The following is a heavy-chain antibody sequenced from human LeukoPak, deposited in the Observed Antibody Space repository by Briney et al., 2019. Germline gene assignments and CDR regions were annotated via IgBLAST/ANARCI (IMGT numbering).Heavy chain of an antibody. Sequence: SETLSLTCTVPGGSISSSNYYRGWIRQPPGKGLVYIGSIHYSGTTYFNPSLKSRVTISVDTSENQFSLKLNSVTAADTAVYYCARGSPYHTWGQGTLVTVSS. CDR2: IHYSGTT. V-gene: IGHV4-39*01. J-gene: IGHJ5*02. CDR3: ARGSPYHT. CDR1: GGSISSSNYY.